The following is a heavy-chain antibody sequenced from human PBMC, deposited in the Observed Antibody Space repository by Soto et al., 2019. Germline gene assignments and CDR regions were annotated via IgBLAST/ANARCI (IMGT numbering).Heavy chain of an antibody. V-gene: IGHV4-39*01. Sequence: SETLSLTCTVSGGSISRSSDYWGWIRQPPGKGLEWIGNIYYSGSTYYNASLKSRVTISVDTSKNQFSLKLTSVTAADTAVYYCASLVGATYHFDQWGQGTLVTVSS. CDR1: GGSISRSSDY. CDR2: IYYSGST. CDR3: ASLVGATYHFDQ. D-gene: IGHD1-26*01. J-gene: IGHJ4*02.